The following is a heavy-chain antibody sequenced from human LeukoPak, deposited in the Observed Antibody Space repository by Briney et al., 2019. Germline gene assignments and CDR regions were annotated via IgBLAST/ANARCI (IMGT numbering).Heavy chain of an antibody. J-gene: IGHJ3*02. Sequence: ASVKVSCKASGYTFTSYGISWVRQAPGQGLEWMGWISAYNGNTNYAQKLQGRVTMTTDTSTSTAYTELRSLRSDDTAVHYCARDPVAVTTDDAFDIWGQGTMVTASS. CDR2: ISAYNGNT. CDR3: ARDPVAVTTDDAFDI. CDR1: GYTFTSYG. D-gene: IGHD4-17*01. V-gene: IGHV1-18*04.